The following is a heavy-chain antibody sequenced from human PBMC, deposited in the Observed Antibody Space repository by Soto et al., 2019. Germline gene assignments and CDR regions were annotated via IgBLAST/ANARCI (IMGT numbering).Heavy chain of an antibody. CDR1: GGSFSGYY. D-gene: IGHD3-3*01. CDR3: ARGPFWSGYYTPRAYYYYGMDV. Sequence: PSETLSLTCAVYGGSFSGYYWSWIRQPPGKGLEWVGEVNISGSTNNNPSLKSRVTISVDTSKNQFSLKLSSVTAADTAVYYCARGPFWSGYYTPRAYYYYGMDVWGQGTTVTVSS. J-gene: IGHJ6*02. V-gene: IGHV4-34*01. CDR2: VNISGST.